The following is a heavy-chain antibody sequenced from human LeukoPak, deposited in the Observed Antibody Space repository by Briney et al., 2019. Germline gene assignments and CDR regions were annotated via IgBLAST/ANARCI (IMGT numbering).Heavy chain of an antibody. CDR2: ISAYNGNT. V-gene: IGHV1-18*01. CDR3: ARGAPSFVGDVVVPAAIPGDNWFDP. J-gene: IGHJ5*02. CDR1: GYTFTSYG. Sequence: ASVKVSCKASGYTFTSYGISWVRQAPGQGLEWMGWISAYNGNTNYAQKLQGRVTMTTDTSTSTAYMELRSLRSDDTAVYYCARGAPSFVGDVVVPAAIPGDNWFDPWGQGTLVTVSS. D-gene: IGHD2-2*02.